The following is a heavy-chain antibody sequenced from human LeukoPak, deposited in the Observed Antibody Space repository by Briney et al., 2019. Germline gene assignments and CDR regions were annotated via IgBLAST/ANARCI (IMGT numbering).Heavy chain of an antibody. CDR2: INTYGSSS. J-gene: IGHJ4*02. Sequence: PGGSLRLSCADSGFTFSSYWMHWVRHAPGKGLMLVSRINTYGSSSNYAGSVKGRFTISRDNTKNTLYLQMNSLRAEDTAVYYCARVYSYSDPMDHWGQGTLVTVSP. CDR3: ARVYSYSDPMDH. D-gene: IGHD1-26*01. CDR1: GFTFSSYW. V-gene: IGHV3-74*01.